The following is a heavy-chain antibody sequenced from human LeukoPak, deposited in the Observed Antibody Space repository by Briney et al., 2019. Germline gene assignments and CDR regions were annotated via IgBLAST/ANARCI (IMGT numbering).Heavy chain of an antibody. J-gene: IGHJ3*02. CDR2: IYYSGST. CDR3: ARRAADDAFDI. CDR1: GGSISSYY. V-gene: IGHV4-59*08. Sequence: SETLSLTCTVSGGSISSYYWSWIRQPPGKGLEWIGYIYYSGSTNYNPSLNSRVTISVDRSENQFSLKLSSVTAAGTAMYYCARRAADDAFDIWGQGTMVTASS.